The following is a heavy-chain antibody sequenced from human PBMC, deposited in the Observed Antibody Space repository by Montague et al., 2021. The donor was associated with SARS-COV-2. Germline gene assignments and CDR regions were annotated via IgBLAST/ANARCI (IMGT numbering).Heavy chain of an antibody. CDR2: IYYTGSR. CDR1: GASIRSSDHY. CDR3: ARAGGFDNSGYVGRLRTYYFDY. D-gene: IGHD3-22*01. J-gene: IGHJ4*02. Sequence: SETLSLTCTVSGASIRSSDHYWGWIRQPPGKGLEWIGSIYYTGSRYYTPSLTSRLTISVDTSRYQSSLELTSVTAADTAIYYCARAGGFDNSGYVGRLRTYYFDYWGQGLLATVSS. V-gene: IGHV4-39*07.